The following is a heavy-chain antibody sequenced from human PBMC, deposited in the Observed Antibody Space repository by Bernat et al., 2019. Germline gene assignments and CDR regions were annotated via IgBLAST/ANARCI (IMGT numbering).Heavy chain of an antibody. J-gene: IGHJ3*02. Sequence: EVQLVESGGDLIQPGGSLRLSCAASGFTFRTYGMNWVRQAPGKGLEWLSYISATSTTTHYADSVRGRFTISRDNAKNSLYLQMSSLRAEDTAVYYWANGGNSERTAFDMWGQGTMVSVSS. CDR1: GFTFRTYG. V-gene: IGHV3-48*01. CDR2: ISATSTTT. D-gene: IGHD2-21*01. CDR3: ANGGNSERTAFDM.